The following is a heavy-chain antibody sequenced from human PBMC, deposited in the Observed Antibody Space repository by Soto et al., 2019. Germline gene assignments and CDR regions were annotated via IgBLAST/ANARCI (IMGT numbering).Heavy chain of an antibody. J-gene: IGHJ6*02. CDR3: ASTLWFGEGDYYYGMDV. V-gene: IGHV3-30*14. CDR2: ISYDGSNK. D-gene: IGHD3-10*01. CDR1: GFTFSSYA. Sequence: QVQLVESGGGVVQPGRSLRLSCAASGFTFSSYAMHWVRQAPGKGLEWVAVISYDGSNKYYADSVKGRFTISRDNSKNTLYLQMNSLRAEDTAVYYCASTLWFGEGDYYYGMDVWGQGTTVTVSS.